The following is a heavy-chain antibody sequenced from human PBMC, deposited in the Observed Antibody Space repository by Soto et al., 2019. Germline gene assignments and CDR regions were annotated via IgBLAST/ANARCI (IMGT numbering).Heavy chain of an antibody. CDR2: ISSSGSTI. Sequence: GGSLRLSCAASGFTFSSYEMNWVRQAPGKGLEWVSYISSSGSTIYYADSVKGRFTISRDNAKNSLYLQMNSLRAEDTAVYYCARDVVTAIYDYWGQGTLVTVSS. CDR3: ARDVVTAIYDY. V-gene: IGHV3-48*03. J-gene: IGHJ4*02. CDR1: GFTFSSYE. D-gene: IGHD2-21*02.